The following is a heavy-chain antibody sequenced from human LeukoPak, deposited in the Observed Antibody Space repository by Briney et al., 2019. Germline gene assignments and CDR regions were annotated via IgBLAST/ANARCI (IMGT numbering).Heavy chain of an antibody. CDR1: GGSISSYY. CDR3: ARWVRDSSSWYLDY. J-gene: IGHJ4*02. V-gene: IGHV4-59*01. D-gene: IGHD6-13*01. CDR2: IYYSGST. Sequence: SETLSLTCTVSGGSISSYYWSWIRQPPGKGLEWIGYIYYSGSTNYSPSLKSRVTISVDTSKNQFSLKLSSVTAADTAVYYCARWVRDSSSWYLDYWGQGTLVTVSS.